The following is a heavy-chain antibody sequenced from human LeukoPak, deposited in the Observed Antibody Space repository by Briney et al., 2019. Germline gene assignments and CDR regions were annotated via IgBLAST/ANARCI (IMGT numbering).Heavy chain of an antibody. CDR3: ARDSGSSWYEGDY. CDR2: ISTSSSTI. CDR1: GFTFSSYS. Sequence: SGGSLRLSCAASGFTFSSYSMNWVRQAPGKGLEWVSSISTSSSTIYYADSVKGRFTISRDNAKNSLYLQMNSLRAEDTAVYYCARDSGSSWYEGDYWGQGTLVTVSS. V-gene: IGHV3-48*01. J-gene: IGHJ4*02. D-gene: IGHD6-13*01.